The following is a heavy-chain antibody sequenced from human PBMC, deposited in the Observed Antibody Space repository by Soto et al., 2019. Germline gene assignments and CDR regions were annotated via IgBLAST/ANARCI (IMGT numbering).Heavy chain of an antibody. Sequence: PWGSLRLSGVASGFMFTRSTMNWVRQAPGKGLEWVSSITSASDYIFYADSVKGRFTISRDNAKNSLYLQMNSLRAEDTAVYYCARVGTGSSTPLDIWGQGTMVTVSS. CDR3: ARVGTGSSTPLDI. CDR1: GFMFTRST. CDR2: ITSASDYI. D-gene: IGHD3-9*01. J-gene: IGHJ3*02. V-gene: IGHV3-21*01.